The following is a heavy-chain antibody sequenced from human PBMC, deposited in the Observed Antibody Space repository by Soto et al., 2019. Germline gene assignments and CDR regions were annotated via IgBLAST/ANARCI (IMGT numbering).Heavy chain of an antibody. J-gene: IGHJ4*02. V-gene: IGHV1-18*01. CDR2: ISAYNGNT. Sequence: ASVKVSCKASGYTFTSYGISWVRQAPGQGLEWMGWISAYNGNTNYAQKLQGRVTMTTDTSTSTAYMELRSLRSDDTAVYYCARAPRRIYDILTGSTDYWGQGTLVTVSS. D-gene: IGHD3-9*01. CDR1: GYTFTSYG. CDR3: ARAPRRIYDILTGSTDY.